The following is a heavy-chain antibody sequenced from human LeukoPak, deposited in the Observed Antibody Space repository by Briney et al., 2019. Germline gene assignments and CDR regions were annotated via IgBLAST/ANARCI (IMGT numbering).Heavy chain of an antibody. CDR2: ITGSGADT. Sequence: GESLRLSCSASGFTFSSYPMSWVRQTPGKGLEWVSAITGSGADTYYVDSVKGRFTVSRDNSKNTLHLQMNSLRAEDTAVYYCAKGSHSSGCYTLDYWGQGTLVTVST. V-gene: IGHV3-23*01. D-gene: IGHD6-19*01. CDR1: GFTFSSYP. CDR3: AKGSHSSGCYTLDY. J-gene: IGHJ4*02.